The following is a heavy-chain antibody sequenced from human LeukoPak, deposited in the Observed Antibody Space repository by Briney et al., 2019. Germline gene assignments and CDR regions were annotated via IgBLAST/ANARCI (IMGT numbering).Heavy chain of an antibody. V-gene: IGHV3-30*01. CDR1: GFTFSSYA. J-gene: IGHJ6*03. CDR3: ARDSWLYCSSTSCYKYYYYMDV. CDR2: ISYDGSNK. D-gene: IGHD2-2*02. Sequence: GGSLRLSCAASGFTFSSYAMHWVCQAPGKGLEWVAVISYDGSNKYYADSVKGRFTISRDNSKNTLYLQMNSLRAEDTAVYYCARDSWLYCSSTSCYKYYYYMDVWGKGTTVTVSS.